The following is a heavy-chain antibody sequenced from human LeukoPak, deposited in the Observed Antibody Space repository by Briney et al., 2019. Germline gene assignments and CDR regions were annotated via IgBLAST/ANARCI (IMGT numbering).Heavy chain of an antibody. Sequence: SGTLSLTCAVSGGSISSSNWWSWVRQPPGKGLEWIGEIYHSGSTNYNPFLKSRVTISVDKSKNQFSLKLSSVTAADTAVYYCARSRSTGHIVGATGFDYWGQGTLVTVSS. D-gene: IGHD1-26*01. CDR2: IYHSGST. V-gene: IGHV4-4*02. J-gene: IGHJ4*02. CDR1: GGSISSSNW. CDR3: ARSRSTGHIVGATGFDY.